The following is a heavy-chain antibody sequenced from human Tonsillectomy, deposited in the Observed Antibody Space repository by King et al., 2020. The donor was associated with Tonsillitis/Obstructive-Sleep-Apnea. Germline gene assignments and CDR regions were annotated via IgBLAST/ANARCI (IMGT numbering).Heavy chain of an antibody. D-gene: IGHD3-3*01. J-gene: IGHJ4*02. V-gene: IGHV4-39*01. CDR3: ALGKYDFRSGYYDPFDY. CDR2: FFVCGRT. Sequence: QLQESGPGLVKASETLSLTCTVSGGSVSSSIYYWGWIRQPPGKGLEWSGGFFVCGRTFYNPSLKSRVTISVDASKDQFSLQLTSVTAADTAVYYCALGKYDFRSGYYDPFDYWGQGTLVTVSS. CDR1: GGSVSSSIYY.